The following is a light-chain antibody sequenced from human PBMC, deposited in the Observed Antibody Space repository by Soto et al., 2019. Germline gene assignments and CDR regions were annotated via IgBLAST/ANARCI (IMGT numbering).Light chain of an antibody. J-gene: IGKJ2*01. CDR1: QSVSSY. CDR2: DAS. CDR3: QQRTNWPPMYT. Sequence: EIVLTQSPATLSLSPGERATLSCRASQSVSSYLAWYQQKPGQAPRLLIYDASKKATGIPARFSGSGSGTDFTLTTSSLEPEDSAVYYCQQRTNWPPMYTFGQGTKLEIK. V-gene: IGKV3-11*01.